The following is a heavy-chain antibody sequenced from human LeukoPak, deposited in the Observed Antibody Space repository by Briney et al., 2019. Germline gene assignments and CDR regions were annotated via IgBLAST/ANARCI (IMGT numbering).Heavy chain of an antibody. CDR3: ARHYGP. CDR1: GGSISSYY. Sequence: MSSETLSLTCTVSGGSISSYYWSWIRQPPGKGLEWIGYISYSGSPNYNPSLKSRVTTSVDTSKNQFSLKLSSVTAADTAVYYCARHYGPWGQGTLVTVSS. CDR2: ISYSGSP. D-gene: IGHD3-16*01. V-gene: IGHV4-59*01. J-gene: IGHJ4*02.